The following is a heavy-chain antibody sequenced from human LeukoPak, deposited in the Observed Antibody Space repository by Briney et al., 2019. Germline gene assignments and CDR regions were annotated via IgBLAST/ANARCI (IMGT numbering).Heavy chain of an antibody. CDR3: ARTVNTMVRVPRSRYFDL. D-gene: IGHD3-10*01. Sequence: PSETLSLTCAVYGGSFSGYYWSRIRQPPGKGLEWIGEINHSGSTNYNPSLKSRVTISVDTSKNQFSLKLSSVTAADTAVYYCARTVNTMVRVPRSRYFDLWGRGTLVTVSS. V-gene: IGHV4-34*01. CDR1: GGSFSGYY. CDR2: INHSGST. J-gene: IGHJ2*01.